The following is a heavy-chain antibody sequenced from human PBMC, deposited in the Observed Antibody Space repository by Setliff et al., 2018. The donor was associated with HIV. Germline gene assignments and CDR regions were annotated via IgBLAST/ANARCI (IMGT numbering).Heavy chain of an antibody. CDR3: ARVREGYESSGFYVYYYYYMDL. J-gene: IGHJ6*03. V-gene: IGHV3-7*01. CDR1: GFTFSGTW. Sequence: RLSCAASGFTFSGTWMAWVRQAPGKGPEWVANIKQDGAEKHYMDSVKGRFTISRDNADRSIYLQMNSLRVEDTAVYYCARVREGYESSGFYVYYYYYMDLWGKGTTVTVSS. D-gene: IGHD6-19*01. CDR2: IKQDGAEK.